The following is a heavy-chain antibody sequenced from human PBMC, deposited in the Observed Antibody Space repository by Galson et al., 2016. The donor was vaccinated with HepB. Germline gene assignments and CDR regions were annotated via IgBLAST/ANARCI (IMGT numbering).Heavy chain of an antibody. J-gene: IGHJ4*02. CDR1: GDSISSSNW. CDR2: IYHSGTA. V-gene: IGHV4-4*02. CDR3: ARDLGDSYGEDY. Sequence: LTCAVSGDSISSSNWWSWVRQPPGKGLEWIGEIYHSGTANYNPSLKSRVTISVDKSKNQFSLKLRSVTAADTAVYYCARDLGDSYGEDYWGQGTRVTVSS. D-gene: IGHD5-18*01.